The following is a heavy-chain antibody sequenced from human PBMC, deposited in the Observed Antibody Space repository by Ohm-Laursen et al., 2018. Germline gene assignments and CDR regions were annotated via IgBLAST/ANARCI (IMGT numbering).Heavy chain of an antibody. D-gene: IGHD3-16*01. J-gene: IGHJ6*02. V-gene: IGHV3-9*01. CDR1: GFTFDDYA. CDR2: ISWNSGDV. CDR3: AKENEGLSYYYGLDV. Sequence: SLRLSCAASGFTFDDYAMHWVRQAPGKGLEWVSGISWNSGDVNYADSVKGRFTTSRDNAKNSLYLQMNSLRGEDTALYYCAKENEGLSYYYGLDVWGQGTTVTVSS.